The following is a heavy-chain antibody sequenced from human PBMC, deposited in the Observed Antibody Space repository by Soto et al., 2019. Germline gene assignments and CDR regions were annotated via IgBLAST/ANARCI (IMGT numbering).Heavy chain of an antibody. V-gene: IGHV1-69*01. CDR3: ARDRDDFGSGNYYNRIDF. CDR2: IIPIFGTP. CDR1: GGIFSTYA. Sequence: QVQLVQSGAEVKKPGSSVNVSCKASGGIFSTYAISWLRRAPGQGLGWMGGIIPIFGTPNYAQRFQCRVTLTADESTSTAYMELSRLRSEDTAVYYCARDRDDFGSGNYYNRIDFWGQGTLVTVSS. D-gene: IGHD3-10*01. J-gene: IGHJ4*02.